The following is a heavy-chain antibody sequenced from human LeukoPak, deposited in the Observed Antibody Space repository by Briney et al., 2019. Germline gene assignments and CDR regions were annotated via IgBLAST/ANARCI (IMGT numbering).Heavy chain of an antibody. CDR1: GFTFSTYE. CDR2: ISSSGGTI. J-gene: IGHJ4*02. Sequence: SGGSLRLSCAASGFTFSTYEMNWVRQAPGKGLEWVSYISSSGGTIHYSDSVKGRFTISRDNAKNSLHLQMNSLRAEDTAVYYCVREVRREGDQFDYWGQGTLVTVSS. CDR3: VREVRREGDQFDY. V-gene: IGHV3-48*03. D-gene: IGHD2-21*01.